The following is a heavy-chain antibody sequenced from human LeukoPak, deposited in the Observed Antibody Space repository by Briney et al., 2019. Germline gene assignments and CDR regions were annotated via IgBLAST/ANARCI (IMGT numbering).Heavy chain of an antibody. D-gene: IGHD3-9*01. J-gene: IGHJ4*02. CDR1: GYTFTGYY. CDR3: AGGRYYDILTAHFVY. CDR2: INPNSGGT. V-gene: IGHV1-2*06. Sequence: ASVKVSCKASGYTFTGYYMHWVRQAPGHGLEWMGRINPNSGGTNYPQKLQGRVTMTKDTSHRTAYMELSRLRSDDTAVYYCAGGRYYDILTAHFVYWGQGTLVTVSS.